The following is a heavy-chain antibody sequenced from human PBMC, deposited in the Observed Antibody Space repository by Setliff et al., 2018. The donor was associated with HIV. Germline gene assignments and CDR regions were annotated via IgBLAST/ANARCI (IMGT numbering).Heavy chain of an antibody. Sequence: GGSLRLSCAASGFTVSGNYMDWVRQAPGKGLEWVSVIYSGSSTYYADSVKGRFTISRENSKNTLYLQMNSLRAEDTAVYYCARATYSSSWYKGLGAFDIWGQGTMVTVSS. J-gene: IGHJ3*02. V-gene: IGHV3-66*01. CDR2: IYSGSST. CDR1: GFTVSGNY. CDR3: ARATYSSSWYKGLGAFDI. D-gene: IGHD6-13*01.